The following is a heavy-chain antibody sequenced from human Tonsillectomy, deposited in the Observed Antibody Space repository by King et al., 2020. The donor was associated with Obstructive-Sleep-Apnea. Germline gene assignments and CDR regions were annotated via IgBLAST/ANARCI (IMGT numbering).Heavy chain of an antibody. V-gene: IGHV4-31*03. D-gene: IGHD2-2*01. J-gene: IGHJ6*02. Sequence: VQLQESGPGLVKPSQTLSLTCTVSGGSISSGGYYWSWIRQHPGKGLEWIGYIYYSGSTYYNPSLKSRVTISVDTSKNQFSLKLSSVTAADTAVYYCARDLLLDDQAYYYYYGMDVWGQGTTVTVSS. CDR3: ARDLLLDDQAYYYYYGMDV. CDR1: GGSISSGGYY. CDR2: IYYSGST.